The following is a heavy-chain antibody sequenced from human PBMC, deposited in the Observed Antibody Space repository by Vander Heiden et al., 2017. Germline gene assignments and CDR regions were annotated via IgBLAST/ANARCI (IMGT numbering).Heavy chain of an antibody. Sequence: EVHLLESGGDLVQPGGSLRLSCAASGFTFRNYAMNWVRQAPGKGLEWFSGISHNGVSTYYGDSVKGRFTISRDNSKNTLYLQMNSLRAEDTALYYCAKGYTTSSRNGFDYWGQGTLVTVSS. D-gene: IGHD6-6*01. V-gene: IGHV3-23*01. J-gene: IGHJ4*02. CDR3: AKGYTTSSRNGFDY. CDR1: GFTFRNYA. CDR2: ISHNGVST.